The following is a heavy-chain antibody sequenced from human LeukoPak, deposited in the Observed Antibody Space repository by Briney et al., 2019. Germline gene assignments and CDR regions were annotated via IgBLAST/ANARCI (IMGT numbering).Heavy chain of an antibody. J-gene: IGHJ4*02. CDR3: AHITTQEQWSRSFDY. Sequence: ASGPTLVNPTQTLTLTCTFSGFSLSTSGVGVGWIRQPPGKALEWLALIYWDDDKRYSPSLRSRLTITKDTSKNQVVLTMTNMAPVDTATYYCAHITTQEQWSRSFDYWGQGTLVTVSS. V-gene: IGHV2-5*02. D-gene: IGHD6-19*01. CDR1: GFSLSTSGVG. CDR2: IYWDDDK.